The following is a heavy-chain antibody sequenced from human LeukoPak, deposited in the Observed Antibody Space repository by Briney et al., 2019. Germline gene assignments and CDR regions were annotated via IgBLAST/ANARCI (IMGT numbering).Heavy chain of an antibody. CDR2: IYTSGST. V-gene: IGHV4-61*02. Sequence: PSETLSLTCTVSGGSISSGSYYWSWIRQPAGKGLEWIGRIYTSGSTYYNPSLKSRVTISVDTSKNQFSLKLSSVTAADTAVYYCARETEYCSGGSCFIDYWGQGTLVTVSS. D-gene: IGHD2-15*01. CDR3: ARETEYCSGGSCFIDY. J-gene: IGHJ4*02. CDR1: GGSISSGSYY.